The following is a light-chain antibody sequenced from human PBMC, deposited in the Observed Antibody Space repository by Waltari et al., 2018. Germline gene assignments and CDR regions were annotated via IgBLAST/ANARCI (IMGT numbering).Light chain of an antibody. V-gene: IGKV3-15*01. CDR3: QQYNNWPLT. CDR2: AAS. Sequence: EIVMTQSPAILSVSPGERATLSCRASQSVSSNLAWFQQNPGQAPRLLIFAASTRATCIPARFSGSGSGTEFTLTISSLQSEDFAVYHCQQYNNWPLTFGGGTKVE. J-gene: IGKJ4*01. CDR1: QSVSSN.